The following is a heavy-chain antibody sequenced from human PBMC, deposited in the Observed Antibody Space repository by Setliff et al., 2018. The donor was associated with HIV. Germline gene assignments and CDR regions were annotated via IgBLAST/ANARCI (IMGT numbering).Heavy chain of an antibody. CDR1: GFSFRNFG. CDR3: VRDSAASVWVGASVYYFDF. V-gene: IGHV3-21*01. J-gene: IGHJ4*02. Sequence: GSLRLSCTASGFSFRNFGMTWVRQAPGKGLERVSSISSSDDDTHYADSLRGRFTVSRDNAKSALYLQMNNLSVDDTAVYYCVRDSAASVWVGASVYYFDFWGQGIQVTVSS. CDR2: ISSSDDDT. D-gene: IGHD1-26*01.